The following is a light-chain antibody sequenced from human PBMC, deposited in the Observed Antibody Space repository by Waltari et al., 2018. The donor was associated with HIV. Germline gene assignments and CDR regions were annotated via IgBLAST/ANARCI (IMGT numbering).Light chain of an antibody. CDR3: QQSYRSLT. CDR2: AAS. CDR1: YNIITY. J-gene: IGKJ3*01. Sequence: DIQMTQSPSSLSASLGDRIVITCRASYNIITYVNWYHQQPGMAPDLLIYAASTLRSGVPSRFSGSGSGTDFTLTISSLQPDDFATYYCQQSYRSLTFGPGTKVDV. V-gene: IGKV1-39*01.